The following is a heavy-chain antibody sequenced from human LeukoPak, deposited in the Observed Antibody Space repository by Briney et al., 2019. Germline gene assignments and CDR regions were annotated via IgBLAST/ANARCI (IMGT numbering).Heavy chain of an antibody. V-gene: IGHV4-59*01. Sequence: SETLSLTCTVSGGSISNYYWSWIRQPPGKGLEWIGYIYYSGSTNYNPSLKSRVTISVDTSKNQFSLKLSSVTAADTAVYYCARGSGVVPAAMSRYSGYDFKSRYNWFDPWGQGTLVTVSS. CDR1: GGSISNYY. J-gene: IGHJ5*02. CDR2: IYYSGST. CDR3: ARGSGVVPAAMSRYSGYDFKSRYNWFDP. D-gene: IGHD2-2*01.